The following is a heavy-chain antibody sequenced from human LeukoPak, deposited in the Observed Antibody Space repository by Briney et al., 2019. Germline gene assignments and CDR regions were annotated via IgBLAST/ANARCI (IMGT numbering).Heavy chain of an antibody. Sequence: SETLSLTCAVYGGSFSGYYWSWIRQPPGKGLEWIGEINHSGSTNYNPSLKSRVTISVDTSKNQFSLKLSSVTAADTAVYYCARFGGPYGWWGQGTLVTVSS. V-gene: IGHV4-34*01. D-gene: IGHD4-17*01. J-gene: IGHJ4*02. CDR1: GGSFSGYY. CDR3: ARFGGPYGW. CDR2: INHSGST.